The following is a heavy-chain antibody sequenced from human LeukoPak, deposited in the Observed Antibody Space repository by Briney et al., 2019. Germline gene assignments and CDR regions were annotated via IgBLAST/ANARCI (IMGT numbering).Heavy chain of an antibody. D-gene: IGHD1-26*01. CDR1: GGSFSGYY. CDR2: INHSGST. Sequence: TSETLSLTCAVYGGSFSGYYWSWIRQPPGKGLEWIGEINHSGSTNYNPSLKSRVTISVDTSKNQFSLKLSSVTAADTAVYYCARGGGSSPACDYWGQGSLVTVSS. CDR3: ARGGGSSPACDY. V-gene: IGHV4-34*01. J-gene: IGHJ4*02.